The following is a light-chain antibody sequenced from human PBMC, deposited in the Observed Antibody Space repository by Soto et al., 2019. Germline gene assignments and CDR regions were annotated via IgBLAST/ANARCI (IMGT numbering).Light chain of an antibody. Sequence: DIQMTQSPSSLSASVGDRVTITCRASQRIASYLNWYQQKPGKAPNLLIYAASSLQSGVPSRFSGSASGTDFTLTISSLQPEDFATYYCQQSYTTPLTFGGGTKVEIK. CDR1: QRIASY. CDR3: QQSYTTPLT. CDR2: AAS. J-gene: IGKJ4*01. V-gene: IGKV1-39*01.